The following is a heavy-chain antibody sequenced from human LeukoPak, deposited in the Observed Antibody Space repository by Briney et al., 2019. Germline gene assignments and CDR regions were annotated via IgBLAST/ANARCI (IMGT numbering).Heavy chain of an antibody. V-gene: IGHV3-48*01. D-gene: IGHD3-10*01. Sequence: GGSLRLSCAASGFTFSSYSMNWVRQAPGKGLVWVSYIGNTGSTTYYADSVKGRFTVSRDNAKNSLYLQMNTLRAEDTAVYYCVRDGAVVTSGNYPWRYFQHWGQGTLVTVSS. CDR3: VRDGAVVTSGNYPWRYFQH. CDR2: IGNTGSTT. CDR1: GFTFSSYS. J-gene: IGHJ1*01.